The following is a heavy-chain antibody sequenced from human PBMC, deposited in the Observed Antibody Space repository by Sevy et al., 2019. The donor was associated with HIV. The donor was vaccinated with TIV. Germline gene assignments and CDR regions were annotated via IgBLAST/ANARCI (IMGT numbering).Heavy chain of an antibody. CDR2: YSGSGNT. J-gene: IGHJ4*02. CDR3: AKDRSHIIMIRGVVIFDY. Sequence: GGSLRLSCAASGFTFSSYAMSWVRQAPGKGLEWVSDYSGSGNTYYADSVKGRFTISRDNPKNTLFLQMNSLRAEDTAVYYCAKDRSHIIMIRGVVIFDYWGQGTLVTVSS. D-gene: IGHD3-10*01. V-gene: IGHV3-23*01. CDR1: GFTFSSYA.